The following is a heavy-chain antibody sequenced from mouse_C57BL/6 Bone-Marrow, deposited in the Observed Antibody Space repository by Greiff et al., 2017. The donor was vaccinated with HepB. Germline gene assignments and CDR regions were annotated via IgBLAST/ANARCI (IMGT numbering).Heavy chain of an antibody. D-gene: IGHD1-1*01. CDR2: IDPENGDT. CDR1: GFNIKDDY. CDR3: VIYYCGSSYAMDY. Sequence: VQLQQSGAELVRPGASVKLSCTASGFNIKDDYMHWVKQRPEQGLEWIGWIDPENGDTEYASKFQGKATITADTSSNTSYLQLSSLTSEDTAVYYCVIYYCGSSYAMDYWGQGTSVTVSS. J-gene: IGHJ4*01. V-gene: IGHV14-4*01.